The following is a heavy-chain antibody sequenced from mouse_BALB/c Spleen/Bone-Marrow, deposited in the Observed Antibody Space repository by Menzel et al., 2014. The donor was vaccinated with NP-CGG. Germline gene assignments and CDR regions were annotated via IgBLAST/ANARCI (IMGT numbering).Heavy chain of an antibody. V-gene: IGHV5-17*02. CDR3: ASSPYGYFDY. CDR2: ISSGSSTI. Sequence: DVKLVESGGGLVQPGGSRKLSCAASGFTFSSFGMRWVRQAPEKGLEWVAYISSGSSTIYYADTVKGRFTISRDNPKNPLFLQMTSLRSEDTAMYYCASSPYGYFDYWGQGTTLTVSS. D-gene: IGHD1-1*01. J-gene: IGHJ2*01. CDR1: GFTFSSFG.